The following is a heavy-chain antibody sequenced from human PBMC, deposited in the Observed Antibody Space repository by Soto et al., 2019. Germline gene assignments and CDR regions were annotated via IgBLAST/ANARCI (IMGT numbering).Heavy chain of an antibody. J-gene: IGHJ4*02. Sequence: SETLSLTCTLYRGSLSGYYWSWIRQPPGKGLEWIGEISPSGTTNYSPSLKSRVSISVDTSKNQFSLNLTSLTAADTAVYYCARAPKVSGSAQTRPDYWGQGTLVTVSS. D-gene: IGHD6-6*01. CDR2: ISPSGTT. V-gene: IGHV4-34*01. CDR1: RGSLSGYY. CDR3: ARAPKVSGSAQTRPDY.